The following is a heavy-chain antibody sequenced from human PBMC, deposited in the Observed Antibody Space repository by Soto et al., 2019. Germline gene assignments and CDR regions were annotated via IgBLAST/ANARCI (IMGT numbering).Heavy chain of an antibody. CDR3: AKDRSHSWCLDS. D-gene: IGHD6-13*01. CDR2: ISYDGSNK. J-gene: IGHJ4*02. CDR1: GFTFRSSG. V-gene: IGHV3-30*18. Sequence: QVQLVESGGGVVQPGRSLRLSCAASGFTFRSSGMHWVRQAPGKGQEWVAVISYDGSNKYYADSVKGQFTISRDNSKNTLSLQMNSLRPEDTAVYYCAKDRSHSWCLDSWVQGTLVTVSS.